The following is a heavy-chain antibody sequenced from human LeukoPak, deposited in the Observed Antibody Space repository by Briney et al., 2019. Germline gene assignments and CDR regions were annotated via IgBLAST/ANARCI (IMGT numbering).Heavy chain of an antibody. D-gene: IGHD1-26*01. J-gene: IGHJ2*01. V-gene: IGHV3-23*01. CDR1: GFTFSSYA. CDR3: AKGNWGERLDWYFDL. CDR2: IGGSDGST. Sequence: GGSLRLSCAASGFTFSSYAMSWVRQAPEKGLEWVSTIGGSDGSTDYADSVKGRFTISRDNFKNTLYLQMKSLRVEDTAVYYCAKGNWGERLDWYFDLWGRGTLVTVSS.